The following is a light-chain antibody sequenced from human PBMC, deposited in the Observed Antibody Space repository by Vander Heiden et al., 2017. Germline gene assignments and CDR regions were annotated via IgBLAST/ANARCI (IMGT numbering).Light chain of an antibody. J-gene: IGKJ1*01. Sequence: ELVLTQSPGTQSLSPGERAPLSCRASQSVSSSYLDWYQQKPGQAPRLLIYGASSRATGIPDMFSGSGSGTDFTLTISRLEPEDFAVYYCQQYGSSPPTFGQGTKVEIK. V-gene: IGKV3-20*01. CDR3: QQYGSSPPT. CDR1: QSVSSSY. CDR2: GAS.